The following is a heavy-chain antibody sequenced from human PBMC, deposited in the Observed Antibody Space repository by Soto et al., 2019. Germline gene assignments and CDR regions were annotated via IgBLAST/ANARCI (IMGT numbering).Heavy chain of an antibody. CDR1: GFTFSSYS. D-gene: IGHD2-15*01. CDR3: AREGVVVAATGGWFDP. Sequence: GGSLRLSCAASGFTFSSYSMNWVRQAPGKGLEWVSSISSSSSYIYYADSVKGRFTISRDNAKNSLYLQMNSLRAEDTAVYYCAREGVVVAATGGWFDPWGQGTLVTVSS. J-gene: IGHJ5*02. V-gene: IGHV3-21*01. CDR2: ISSSSSYI.